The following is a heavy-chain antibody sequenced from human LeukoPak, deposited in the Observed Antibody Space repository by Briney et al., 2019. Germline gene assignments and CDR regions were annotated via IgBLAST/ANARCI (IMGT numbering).Heavy chain of an antibody. CDR1: GGSISSGDYY. D-gene: IGHD2-21*02. CDR2: IYYSGST. Sequence: PSQTLSLTCTVSGGSISSGDYYWSWIRQPPGKGLGWIGYIYYSGSTYYNPSLKSRVTISVDTSKNQFSLKLSSVTAADTAVYYCARVGPYCGGDCYYDYWGQGTLVTVSS. CDR3: ARVGPYCGGDCYYDY. V-gene: IGHV4-30-4*08. J-gene: IGHJ4*02.